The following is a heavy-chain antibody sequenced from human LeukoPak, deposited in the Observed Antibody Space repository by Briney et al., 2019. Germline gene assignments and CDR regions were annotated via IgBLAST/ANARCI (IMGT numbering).Heavy chain of an antibody. CDR2: INPSGGST. CDR3: ARDLNIAVAGPPGWFDP. V-gene: IGHV1-46*01. Sequence: ASVKVSCKSSGYTFTSYYMHWVRQAPGQGLEWMGIINPSGGSTSYAQKFQGRVTMTRDTSTSTVYMELSSLRSDDTAVYYCARDLNIAVAGPPGWFDPWGQGNLVTVSS. D-gene: IGHD6-19*01. CDR1: GYTFTSYY. J-gene: IGHJ5*02.